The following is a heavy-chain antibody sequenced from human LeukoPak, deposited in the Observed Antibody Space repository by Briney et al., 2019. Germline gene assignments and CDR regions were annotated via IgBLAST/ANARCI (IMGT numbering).Heavy chain of an antibody. CDR2: ISAYNGNT. D-gene: IGHD3-22*01. CDR3: AGRTYYYDSSGYYPFDY. V-gene: IGHV1-18*01. CDR1: GYTFTSYG. J-gene: IGHJ4*02. Sequence: GASVKVSCKASGYTFTSYGISWVRQAPGQGLEWMGWISAYNGNTNYAQKLQGRVTMTTDTSTSTAYKELRSLRSEDTAVYYCAGRTYYYDSSGYYPFDYWGQGTLVTVSS.